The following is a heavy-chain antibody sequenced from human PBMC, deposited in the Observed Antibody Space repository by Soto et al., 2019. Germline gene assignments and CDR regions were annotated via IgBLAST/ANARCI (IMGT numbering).Heavy chain of an antibody. CDR3: ARGGIVVVPAAIFY. D-gene: IGHD2-2*01. V-gene: IGHV3-33*01. J-gene: IGHJ4*02. CDR1: GFTFSSYG. CDR2: IWYDGSNK. Sequence: SGGGVVQPGRSLRLSCAASGFTFSSYGMHWVRQAPGTGLEWVAVIWYDGSNKYYADSVKGRFTISRDNSKNTLYLQMNSLRAEDTAVYYCARGGIVVVPAAIFYWGQGTLVTVSS.